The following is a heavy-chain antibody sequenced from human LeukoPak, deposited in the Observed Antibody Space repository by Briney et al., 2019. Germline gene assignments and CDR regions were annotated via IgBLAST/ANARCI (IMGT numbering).Heavy chain of an antibody. CDR1: GGSIRSSDDY. J-gene: IGHJ6*03. CDR3: TRAASSGPLFTYHMDV. Sequence: SETLSLTCSVSGGSIRSSDDYWGFVRQTPGKGLEWMGSIYYTGSSHYNPSLKSRATISVDTSKNQFSLKLTSVTAADTAVYYCTRAASSGPLFTYHMDVWGKGTTVTVSS. D-gene: IGHD3-22*01. CDR2: IYYTGSS. V-gene: IGHV4-39*07.